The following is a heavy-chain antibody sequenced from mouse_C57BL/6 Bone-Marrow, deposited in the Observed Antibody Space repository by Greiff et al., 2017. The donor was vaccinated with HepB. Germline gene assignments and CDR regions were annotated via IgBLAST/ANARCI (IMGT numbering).Heavy chain of an antibody. CDR1: GYTFTSYW. V-gene: IGHV1-64*01. J-gene: IGHJ4*01. CDR3: ARPTMVTLYYYAMDY. Sequence: QVQLKQPGAELVKPGASVKLSCKASGYTFTSYWMHWVKQRPGQGLEWIGMIHPNSGSTNYNEKFKSKATLTVDKSSSTAYMQLSSLTSEDSAVYYCARPTMVTLYYYAMDYWGQGTSVTVSS. CDR2: IHPNSGST. D-gene: IGHD2-10*01.